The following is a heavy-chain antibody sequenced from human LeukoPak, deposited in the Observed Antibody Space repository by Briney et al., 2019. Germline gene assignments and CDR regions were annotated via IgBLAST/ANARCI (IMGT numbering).Heavy chain of an antibody. Sequence: SQTLSLTCTVSGGSFSSGDYCWSWIRQPPGKGLEWVGYIYYSGTTYYNPSLHSRATTAEDTSKNQFSLRLSSMTAADTAVYYCARSHDYSNPPYYFYYYAMGVWGQGTTVTVAS. D-gene: IGHD4-11*01. CDR3: ARSHDYSNPPYYFYYYAMGV. J-gene: IGHJ6*02. V-gene: IGHV4-30-4*01. CDR2: IYYSGTT. CDR1: GGSFSSGDYC.